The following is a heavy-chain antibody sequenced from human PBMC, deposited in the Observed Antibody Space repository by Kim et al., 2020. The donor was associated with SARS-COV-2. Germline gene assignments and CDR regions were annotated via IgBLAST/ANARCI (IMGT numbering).Heavy chain of an antibody. CDR1: GGSFSGYY. CDR2: INHSGST. Sequence: SETLSLTCAVYGGSFSGYYWSWIRQPPGKGLEWIGEINHSGSTNYNPSLKSRVTISVDTSKNQFSLKLSSVTAADTAVYYCARGGTFSVTIFGVVIIRPLMDVWGQGPTVTVSS. V-gene: IGHV4-34*01. D-gene: IGHD3-3*01. J-gene: IGHJ6*02. CDR3: ARGGTFSVTIFGVVIIRPLMDV.